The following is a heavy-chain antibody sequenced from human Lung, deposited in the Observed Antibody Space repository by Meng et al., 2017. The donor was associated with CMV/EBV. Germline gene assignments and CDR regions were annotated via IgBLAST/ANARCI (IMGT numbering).Heavy chain of an antibody. D-gene: IGHD3-22*01. Sequence: GGSLRLXCAASGFTFSNYAISWVRQAPGKGLEWVAVIWYDGSNKYYADSVKGRFTISRDNSKNTLYLQMNSLRAEDTAVYYCAKTEYYYDSSGYWGVDYXGQGXLVTVSS. CDR3: AKTEYYYDSSGYWGVDY. CDR2: IWYDGSNK. V-gene: IGHV3-33*08. CDR1: GFTFSNYA. J-gene: IGHJ4*02.